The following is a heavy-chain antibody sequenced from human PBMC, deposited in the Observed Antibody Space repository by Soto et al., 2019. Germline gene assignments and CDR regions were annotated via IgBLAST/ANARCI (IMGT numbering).Heavy chain of an antibody. D-gene: IGHD2-21*02. V-gene: IGHV4-38-2*02. CDR1: NLSISSGYY. CDR2: IYHSGIT. Sequence: SETLSLTCSVSNLSISSGYYWGWIRQPPGKGLEWIANIYHSGITYYNSSLKSRITISVDTSKNQFSLKMNSVTAADTAVYYCARGSNIVVATDAFDIWGQGTMVTVSS. CDR3: ARGSNIVVATDAFDI. J-gene: IGHJ3*02.